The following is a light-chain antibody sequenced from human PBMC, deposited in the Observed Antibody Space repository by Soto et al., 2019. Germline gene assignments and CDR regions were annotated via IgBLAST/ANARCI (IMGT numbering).Light chain of an antibody. CDR2: EVS. CDR3: SSYTSSSTGV. CDR1: SSDVGGYNY. V-gene: IGLV2-14*01. Sequence: QSVLTQPASVSGSPGQSITISCTATSSDVGGYNYVSWYQQHPGKAPKLMIYEVSNRPSGVSNRFSGSKSGNTASLTISGLQAEDETDYYCSSYTSSSTGVFGTGTKVTDL. J-gene: IGLJ1*01.